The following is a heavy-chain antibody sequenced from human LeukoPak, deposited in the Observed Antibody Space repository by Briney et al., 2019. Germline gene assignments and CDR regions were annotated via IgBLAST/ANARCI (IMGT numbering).Heavy chain of an antibody. Sequence: SVKVSFKASGGTFSSYAISWVRQAPGQGLERMGGIIPIFGTANYAQKFQGRVTITTDESTSTAYMELSSLRSEDTAVYYCARTYDFLTFDYWGQGTLVTVSS. CDR2: IIPIFGTA. D-gene: IGHD3-3*01. V-gene: IGHV1-69*05. CDR1: GGTFSSYA. CDR3: ARTYDFLTFDY. J-gene: IGHJ4*02.